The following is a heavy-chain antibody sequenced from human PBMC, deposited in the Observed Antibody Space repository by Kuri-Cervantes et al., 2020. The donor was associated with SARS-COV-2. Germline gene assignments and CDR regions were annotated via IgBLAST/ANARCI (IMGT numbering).Heavy chain of an antibody. CDR3: ARVKAVVGATELRHDRLGLDY. CDR2: ISAYNGNT. D-gene: IGHD1-26*01. Sequence: ASVKVSCKASGYTFTSYGISWLRQAPGQGLEWMGWISAYNGNTNYAQKLQGRVTMTTDTSTSTAYMELRSLRSDDTAVYYCARVKAVVGATELRHDRLGLDYWGQGNLVHVSS. J-gene: IGHJ4*02. V-gene: IGHV1-18*01. CDR1: GYTFTSYG.